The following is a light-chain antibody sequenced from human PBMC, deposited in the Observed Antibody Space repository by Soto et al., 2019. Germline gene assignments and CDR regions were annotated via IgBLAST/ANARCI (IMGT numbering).Light chain of an antibody. Sequence: EIVLTQSPGTLSLSPGERATLSCRDSQSVSSSYLAWYQQKSGQAPRLLIYGASSRATGIPDRFSGSGSGTDFTLTISRLEPEDFAVYYCQQYGSSPLFTFGPGTKVDIK. CDR2: GAS. V-gene: IGKV3-20*01. CDR1: QSVSSSY. J-gene: IGKJ3*01. CDR3: QQYGSSPLFT.